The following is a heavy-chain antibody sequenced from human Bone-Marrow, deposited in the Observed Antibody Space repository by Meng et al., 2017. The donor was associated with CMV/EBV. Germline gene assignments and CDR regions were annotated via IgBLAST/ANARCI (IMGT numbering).Heavy chain of an antibody. Sequence: GESLKISCAASAFIVSSNYMSWVRQAPGKGLEWVSVIYSGGNTYYADSVKGRFTISRDNSKNTLYLQMNSLRAEDTAVYYCAFTRAPYCGGACFDYWGQGTLVTGSS. CDR1: AFIVSSNY. D-gene: IGHD2-21*02. J-gene: IGHJ4*02. CDR3: AFTRAPYCGGACFDY. CDR2: IYSGGNT. V-gene: IGHV3-53*01.